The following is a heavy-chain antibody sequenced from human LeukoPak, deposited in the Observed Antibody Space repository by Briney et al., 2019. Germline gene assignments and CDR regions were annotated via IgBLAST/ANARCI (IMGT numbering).Heavy chain of an antibody. V-gene: IGHV3-23*01. CDR1: GFTFSSYS. D-gene: IGHD6-19*01. CDR2: ISGSGGST. Sequence: GGSLRLSCAASGFTFSSYSMNWVRQAPGKGLEWVSGISGSGGSTDYADSVKGRFTISRDNSNNTLYLQLNSLRAEDTALYYCAKGGSGWYRSHFDYWGQGTLVTVSS. CDR3: AKGGSGWYRSHFDY. J-gene: IGHJ4*02.